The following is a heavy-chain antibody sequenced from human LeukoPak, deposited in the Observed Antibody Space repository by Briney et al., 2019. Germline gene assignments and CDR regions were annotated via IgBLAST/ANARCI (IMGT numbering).Heavy chain of an antibody. J-gene: IGHJ3*01. CDR1: GGTFSTYA. D-gene: IGHD6-19*01. Sequence: ASVKVSCKASGGTFSTYAISWVRQAPGQGLEWMGGIIPIFGTANYAQNFQGRVTITADESTSTAYMELSSLRSEDTAVYYCARDQYSSGWGHACDVWGQGTMVTVS. V-gene: IGHV1-69*13. CDR3: ARDQYSSGWGHACDV. CDR2: IIPIFGTA.